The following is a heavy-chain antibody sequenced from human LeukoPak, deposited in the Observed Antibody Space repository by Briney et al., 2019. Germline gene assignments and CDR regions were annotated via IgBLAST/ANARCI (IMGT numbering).Heavy chain of an antibody. CDR1: GFSFSNYW. CDR2: IHSDGGST. J-gene: IGHJ4*01. V-gene: IGHV3-74*01. Sequence: GGSPRLSCAASGFSFSNYWMHWVRQAPGTGLVWVSRIHSDGGSTYADSVKGRFTISRDNAKNTLYLQMDTLRGEDTAVYYCARGGSTYFDSWGHGTLVTVSS. D-gene: IGHD3-16*01. CDR3: ARGGSTYFDS.